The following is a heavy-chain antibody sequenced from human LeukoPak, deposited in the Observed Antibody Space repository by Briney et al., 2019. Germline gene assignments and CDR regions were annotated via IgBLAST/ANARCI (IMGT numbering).Heavy chain of an antibody. CDR1: GYTFTGYY. D-gene: IGHD3-16*01. J-gene: IGHJ4*02. CDR3: GRGGVVWGSYQTPNYYFDY. CDR2: INPNSGGT. Sequence: ASVKVSCKASGYTFTGYYMHWVRQAPGQGLEWMGWINPNSGGTNYAQKFQGRVTMTRDTSISTAYMELSRLRSADTAVYYCGRGGVVWGSYQTPNYYFDYWGQGTLVTVSS. V-gene: IGHV1-2*02.